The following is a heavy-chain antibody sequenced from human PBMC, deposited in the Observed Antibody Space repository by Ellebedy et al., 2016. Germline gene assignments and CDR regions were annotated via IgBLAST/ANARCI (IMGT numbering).Heavy chain of an antibody. CDR2: ISAYNGNT. Sequence: ASVKVSXXASGYTFTSYGIGWVRQAPGQGLEWMGWISAYNGNTNYAQKLQGRVTMTTDTSTSTAYMELRSLRSDDTAVYYCARQVELGWFDPWGQGTLVTVSS. D-gene: IGHD1-26*01. V-gene: IGHV1-18*01. J-gene: IGHJ5*02. CDR3: ARQVELGWFDP. CDR1: GYTFTSYG.